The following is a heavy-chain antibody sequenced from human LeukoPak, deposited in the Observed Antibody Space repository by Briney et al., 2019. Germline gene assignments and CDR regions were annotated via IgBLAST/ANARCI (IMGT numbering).Heavy chain of an antibody. CDR2: INAGNGNT. D-gene: IGHD3-10*01. V-gene: IGHV1-3*01. CDR1: GYTFTSYA. CDR3: ARAKASIGSGSYFKEFDY. J-gene: IGHJ4*02. Sequence: GASVKVSCKASGYTFTSYAMHWVRQAPGQRLEWLGWINAGNGNTKYSPRFQGRVTITRDTSASTVYMELSSLRSEDTAVYYCARAKASIGSGSYFKEFDYWGQGTLVTVSS.